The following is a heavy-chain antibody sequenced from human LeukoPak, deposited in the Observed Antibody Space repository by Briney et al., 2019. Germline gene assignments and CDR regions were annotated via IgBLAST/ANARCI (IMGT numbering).Heavy chain of an antibody. Sequence: ASVKVSCKASGYTFTTYAMHWVRQAPGQRLEWMGWINAGNGNTKYSQKFQGRVTMTTDTSTSTAYMELRSLRSDDTAVYYCARYYYDSSGSLDYWGQGTLVTVSS. CDR1: GYTFTTYA. J-gene: IGHJ4*02. D-gene: IGHD3-22*01. CDR2: INAGNGNT. V-gene: IGHV1-3*01. CDR3: ARYYYDSSGSLDY.